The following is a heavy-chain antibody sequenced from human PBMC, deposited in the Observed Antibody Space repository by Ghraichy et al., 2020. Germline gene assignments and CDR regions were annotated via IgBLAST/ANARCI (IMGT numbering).Heavy chain of an antibody. CDR3: TRDREEWVPGSEFDY. Sequence: SQNLSLTCAISGDSVSSKNADWNWIRQSPSRGLEWLVRTYYRSRWYSDYALSVEGRISINADTSKNQFSLQLNSVTPEDTAIYYCTRDREEWVPGSEFDYWGQGTLVTVSS. V-gene: IGHV6-1*01. CDR1: GDSVSSKNAD. D-gene: IGHD3-10*01. J-gene: IGHJ4*02. CDR2: TYYRSRWYS.